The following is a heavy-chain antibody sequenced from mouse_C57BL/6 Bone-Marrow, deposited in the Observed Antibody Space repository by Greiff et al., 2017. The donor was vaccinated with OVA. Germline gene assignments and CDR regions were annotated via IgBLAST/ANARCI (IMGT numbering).Heavy chain of an antibody. Sequence: EVKLVESGPELVKPGASVKISCKASGYSFTGYYMNWVKQSPEKSLEWIGEINPSTGGTTYNQKFKAKATLTVDKSSSTAYMQLKSLTSEDSAVYYCAGGLYYFDYWGQGTTLTVSS. V-gene: IGHV1-42*01. J-gene: IGHJ2*01. CDR3: AGGLYYFDY. CDR1: GYSFTGYY. D-gene: IGHD1-1*02. CDR2: INPSTGGT.